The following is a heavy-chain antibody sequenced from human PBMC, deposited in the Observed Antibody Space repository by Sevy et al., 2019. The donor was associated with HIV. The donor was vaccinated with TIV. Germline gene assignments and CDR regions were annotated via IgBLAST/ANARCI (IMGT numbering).Heavy chain of an antibody. V-gene: IGHV3-21*06. J-gene: IGHJ4*02. CDR2: ITGYSTDI. CDR1: GFTFNKYN. CDR3: ARAEQTYFFDY. Sequence: GGSLRLSCAASGFTFNKYNMNGVRQAPGKGLEWVSTITGYSTDIYYADSVKGRFTISRDDAKNSLYLQMNGLRAEDTAIYYCARAEQTYFFDYWGQGTLVTVSS.